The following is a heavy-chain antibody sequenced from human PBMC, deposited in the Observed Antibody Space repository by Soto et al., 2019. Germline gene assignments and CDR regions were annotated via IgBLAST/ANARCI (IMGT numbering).Heavy chain of an antibody. CDR1: GYTFTSYY. CDR3: ARDIVVVPPSRNSYYSLAV. D-gene: IGHD2-2*01. V-gene: IGHV1-46*01. CDR2: INPSGGST. J-gene: IGHJ6*03. Sequence: ASVKVSCKASGYTFTSYYMHWVRQTPGQGLEWMGIINPSGGSTSYAQKFQGRVTMTRDTSTSTVYMELSSLRSEDTAVYYCARDIVVVPPSRNSYYSLAVGGKGTRVTAS.